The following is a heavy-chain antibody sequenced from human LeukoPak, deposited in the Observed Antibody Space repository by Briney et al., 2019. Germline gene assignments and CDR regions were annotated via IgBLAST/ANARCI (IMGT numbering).Heavy chain of an antibody. J-gene: IGHJ4*02. D-gene: IGHD5-18*01. CDR3: ATRGYSYGRFDY. Sequence: PSETLSLTCTVSDGSISGYYWNWLRQPPGKGLEWIGYIYYSGSTYYNPSLKSRVTISVDTSKNQFSLKLSSVTAADTAVYYCATRGYSYGRFDYWGQGTLVTVSS. CDR1: DGSISGYY. V-gene: IGHV4-59*06. CDR2: IYYSGST.